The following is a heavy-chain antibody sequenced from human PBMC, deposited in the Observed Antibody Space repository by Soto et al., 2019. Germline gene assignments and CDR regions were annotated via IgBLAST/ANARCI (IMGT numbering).Heavy chain of an antibody. V-gene: IGHV1-46*01. CDR1: GYTFTSYY. J-gene: IGHJ3*02. CDR3: ATDLEAHDAFDI. CDR2: INPSGGST. Sequence: ASVKVSCKASGYTFTSYYMHWVRQAPGQGLEWMGIINPSGGSTSYAQKFQGRVTMTRDTSTSTVYMELSSLRSEDTAVYYCATDLEAHDAFDIWGQATIVTVSS.